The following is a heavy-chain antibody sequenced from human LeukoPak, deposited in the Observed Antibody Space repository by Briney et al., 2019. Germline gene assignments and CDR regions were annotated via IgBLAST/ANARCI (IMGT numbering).Heavy chain of an antibody. D-gene: IGHD6-13*01. CDR2: IWYDGSNK. CDR3: ARDHVNSAYRSSWYPLDY. J-gene: IGHJ4*02. CDR1: GFPFSDYW. Sequence: GGSLRLSCAASGFPFSDYWMHWVRQAPGKGLEWVAFIWYDGSNKYYADSVKGRFTISRDNSKNTLYLQMNSLRAEDTAVYYCARDHVNSAYRSSWYPLDYWGQGTGVTVSS. V-gene: IGHV3-33*08.